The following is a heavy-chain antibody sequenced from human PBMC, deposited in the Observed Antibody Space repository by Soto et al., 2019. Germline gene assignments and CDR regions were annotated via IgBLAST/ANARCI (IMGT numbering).Heavy chain of an antibody. Sequence: SETLSLTCTVSGVSITSGSYYWAWIRQPPGKGLDWLGYIYHGGATTYNASFKSRVTISIDTSKDQFFLKVNSVTAADTAVYFCARDSSGRHDYWGQGTLVTVSS. CDR3: ARDSSGRHDY. CDR2: IYHGGAT. V-gene: IGHV4-61*01. D-gene: IGHD6-25*01. J-gene: IGHJ4*02. CDR1: GVSITSGSYY.